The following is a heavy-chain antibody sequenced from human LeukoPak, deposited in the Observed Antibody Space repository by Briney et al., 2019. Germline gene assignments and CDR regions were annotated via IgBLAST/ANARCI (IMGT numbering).Heavy chain of an antibody. J-gene: IGHJ4*02. Sequence: SETLCLTCTVSGGSISRYYWSWIRQPAGKGQEWIGRIYTSGGTNYNPSLKSRVTMSVDTSKNQFSLKLSSVTAADTAVYYCARDLGSYYGSGSYYNYFDYWGQGTLVTVSS. CDR2: IYTSGGT. D-gene: IGHD3-10*01. V-gene: IGHV4-4*07. CDR3: ARDLGSYYGSGSYYNYFDY. CDR1: GGSISRYY.